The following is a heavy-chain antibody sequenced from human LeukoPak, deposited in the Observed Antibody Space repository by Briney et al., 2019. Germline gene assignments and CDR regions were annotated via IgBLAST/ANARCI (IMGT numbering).Heavy chain of an antibody. D-gene: IGHD4-17*01. CDR1: GYTFTSYA. Sequence: GASVKVSCKASGYTFTSYAMHWVRQAPGQRLEWMGWINAGNGNTKYSQKFQGSVTITRDTSASTAYMELSSLRSEDTAVYYCARGVGYGDYVGVFDYWGQGTLVTVSS. J-gene: IGHJ4*02. CDR3: ARGVGYGDYVGVFDY. V-gene: IGHV1-3*01. CDR2: INAGNGNT.